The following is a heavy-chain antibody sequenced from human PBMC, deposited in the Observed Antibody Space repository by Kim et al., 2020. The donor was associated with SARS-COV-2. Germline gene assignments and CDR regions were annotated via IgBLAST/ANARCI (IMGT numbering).Heavy chain of an antibody. J-gene: IGHJ4*02. V-gene: IGHV3-21*01. Sequence: SSYIYYADSVKGRFTISRDNAKNSLYLQMNSLRAEDTAVYYCARAVASDYWGQGTLVTVSS. CDR3: ARAVASDY. CDR2: SSYI. D-gene: IGHD2-15*01.